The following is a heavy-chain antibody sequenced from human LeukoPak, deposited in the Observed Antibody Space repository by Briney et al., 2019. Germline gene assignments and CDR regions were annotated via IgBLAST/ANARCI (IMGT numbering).Heavy chain of an antibody. CDR1: GYTFTDFG. CDR2: ISAYNGNT. D-gene: IGHD2-15*01. CDR3: AREDCSGGSCASDY. J-gene: IGHJ4*02. V-gene: IGHV1-18*01. Sequence: ASVKVSCKTSGYTFTDFGISWVRQAPGQGLEWMGWISAYNGNTNYAQKLQGRVTMTTDTSTSTAYMELRSLRSDDTAVYYCAREDCSGGSCASDYWGQGTLVTVSS.